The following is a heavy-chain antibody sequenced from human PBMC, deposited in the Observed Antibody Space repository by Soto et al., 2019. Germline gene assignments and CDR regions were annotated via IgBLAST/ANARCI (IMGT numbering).Heavy chain of an antibody. D-gene: IGHD2-15*01. CDR3: ARSQGGSSSLDIYYCYYYGMDV. V-gene: IGHV1-69*01. J-gene: IGHJ6*02. Sequence: QVQLVQSGAEVKKPGSSVKVSCKAPGGTFSTYAISWVRQAPGQGLEWMGGVIPIFGTPKYAQKFQGRVTITADESTSKGYLELRTLRSEDTVVYYYARSQGGSSSLDIYYCYYYGMDVWGQAATVTVSS. CDR1: GGTFSTYA. CDR2: VIPIFGTP.